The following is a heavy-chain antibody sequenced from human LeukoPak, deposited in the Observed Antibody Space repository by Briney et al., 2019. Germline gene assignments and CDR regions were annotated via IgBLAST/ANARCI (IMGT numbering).Heavy chain of an antibody. CDR3: ARSLSLLNRYYYYYMDV. D-gene: IGHD3-16*01. J-gene: IGHJ6*03. CDR2: INHSGST. V-gene: IGHV4-34*01. Sequence: PSETLSLTCAVYGGSFSGYYWSWIRQPPGKGLEWIGEINHSGSTNYNPSLKSRVTISVDTSKNQFSLKLSSVTAADTAVYYCARSLSLLNRYYYYYMDVWGKGTTVTVSS. CDR1: GGSFSGYY.